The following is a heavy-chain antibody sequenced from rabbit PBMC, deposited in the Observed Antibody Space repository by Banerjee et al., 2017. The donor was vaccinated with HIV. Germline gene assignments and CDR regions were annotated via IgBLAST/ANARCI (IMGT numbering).Heavy chain of an antibody. V-gene: IGHV1S45*01. Sequence: QEQLEESGGGLVKPGRSLTLTCTASGFSFSSGQDMCWVRQAPGKGLEWIACINSNTGNTVYASWAKGPFTISKTSSTTVTLQMTSLTAADTATYFCARSGSGDYRRVNLWGPGTLVTVS. J-gene: IGHJ4*01. CDR2: INSNTGNT. D-gene: IGHD1-1*01. CDR1: GFSFSSGQD. CDR3: ARSGSGDYRRVNL.